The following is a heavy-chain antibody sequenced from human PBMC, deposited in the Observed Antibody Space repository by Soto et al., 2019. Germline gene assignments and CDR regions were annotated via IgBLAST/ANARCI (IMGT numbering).Heavy chain of an antibody. V-gene: IGHV1-69*04. CDR3: ARDSRDGYNGPLDY. J-gene: IGHJ4*02. CDR2: IIPILGIA. Sequence: GASVKVSCTASGGTFSSYTISWVRQAPGQGLEWMGRIIPILGIANYAQKFQGRVTITADKSTSTAYMELSSLRSGDTAVYYCARDSRDGYNGPLDYWGQGTLVTVSS. CDR1: GGTFSSYT. D-gene: IGHD5-12*01.